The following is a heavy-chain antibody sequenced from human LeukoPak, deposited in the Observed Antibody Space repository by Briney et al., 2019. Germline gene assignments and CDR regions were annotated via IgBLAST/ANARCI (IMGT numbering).Heavy chain of an antibody. CDR1: GYSFTSYW. D-gene: IGHD1-7*01. CDR2: IYPGDSDT. J-gene: IGHJ5*02. V-gene: IGHV5-51*01. Sequence: GESLKISCEGSGYSFTSYWIGWVRQMPGKGLEWMGIIYPGDSDTRYSPSFQGQVTISADKSISTAYLQWSSLKASDTAMYYCARLSVTGTTSAWFDPWGQGTLVTVSS. CDR3: ARLSVTGTTSAWFDP.